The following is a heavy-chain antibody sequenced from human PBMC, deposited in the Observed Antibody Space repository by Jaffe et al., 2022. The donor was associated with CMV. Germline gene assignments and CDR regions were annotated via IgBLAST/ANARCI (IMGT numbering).Heavy chain of an antibody. CDR1: GITLSDHD. Sequence: EVQLVESGGDLVQPGGSLRLSCAASGITLSDHDMDWVRQAPGKGLEWVGRTRFRTDNFKTTYAASVKGRFTISRDESKNLLFLQMNSLKTEDTALYYCAIMVRGVPGWGRGTLVTVSS. D-gene: IGHD3-10*01. J-gene: IGHJ4*02. CDR2: TRFRTDNFKT. CDR3: AIMVRGVPG. V-gene: IGHV3-72*01.